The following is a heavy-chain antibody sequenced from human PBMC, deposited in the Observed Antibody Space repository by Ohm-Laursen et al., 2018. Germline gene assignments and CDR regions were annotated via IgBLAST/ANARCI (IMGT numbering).Heavy chain of an antibody. V-gene: IGHV3-23*01. Sequence: SLRLSCTAFGFSFSSYAVTWVRQAPGKGLEWVSAIGGDDRTHYADSVKGRFTISKDKSKNMLYLQMNNLRAEDSAVYYCASYYGGYDPWGQGTLVTVSS. CDR2: IGGDDRT. CDR1: GFSFSSYA. D-gene: IGHD4-23*01. CDR3: ASYYGGYDP. J-gene: IGHJ5*02.